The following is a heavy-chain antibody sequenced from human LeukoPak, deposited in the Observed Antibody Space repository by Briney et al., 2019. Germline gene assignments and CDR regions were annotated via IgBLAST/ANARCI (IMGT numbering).Heavy chain of an antibody. CDR2: MYLSGTT. J-gene: IGHJ4*02. V-gene: IGHV4-4*02. CDR1: GDSINSLDL. D-gene: IGHD3-22*01. CDR3: AGLVGRYSSGLYYYYFDY. Sequence: PSETLSLTCTVSGDSINSLDLWSWVRQPPGKGLEWIGEMYLSGTTHSNPSVKSRVTISIDKSKNQFFLNLSSVTAADTALYYCAGLVGRYSSGLYYYYFDYWGQGTLVTVSS.